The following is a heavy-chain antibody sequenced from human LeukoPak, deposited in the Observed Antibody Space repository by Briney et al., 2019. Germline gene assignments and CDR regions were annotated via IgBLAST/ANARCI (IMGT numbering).Heavy chain of an antibody. Sequence: EASVKVSCKASGGTFNSYGISWVRQAPGQGLEWMGGIIPIFGTANYAQKVQGRVTVTTDESTTTAYMELSSLRSEDTAVYYCARARSPSSGYLLRDHNWFDPWGQGTLVTVSS. CDR3: ARARSPSSGYLLRDHNWFDP. CDR2: IIPIFGTA. CDR1: GGTFNSYG. J-gene: IGHJ5*02. D-gene: IGHD3-22*01. V-gene: IGHV1-69*05.